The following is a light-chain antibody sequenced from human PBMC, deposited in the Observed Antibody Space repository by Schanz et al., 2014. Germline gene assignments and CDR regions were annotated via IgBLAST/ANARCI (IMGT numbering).Light chain of an antibody. CDR3: QKYDSAPWT. J-gene: IGKJ1*01. Sequence: DIQMTQSPSSVSASVGDRVTITCRASQGIDKWLAWYQHKPGKAPNLLIYTASTLQSGVPSRFSGSGSGTDFILTISSLQPEDFATYYCQKYDSAPWTFGQGTKVEIK. V-gene: IGKV1-12*01. CDR1: QGIDKW. CDR2: TAS.